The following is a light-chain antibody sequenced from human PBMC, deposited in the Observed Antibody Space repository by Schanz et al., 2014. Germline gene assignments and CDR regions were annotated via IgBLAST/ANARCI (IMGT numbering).Light chain of an antibody. CDR2: QDR. CDR3: QAWDSSTVV. Sequence: SYELTQPPSVSVSPGQTASITCSGDKLGDKYACWYQQKPGQSPVLVIYQDRKRHSGIPERFSGSNSGNTATLTISGTQAMDEADYYCQAWDSSTVVFGGGTKLTVL. CDR1: KLGDKY. J-gene: IGLJ2*01. V-gene: IGLV3-1*01.